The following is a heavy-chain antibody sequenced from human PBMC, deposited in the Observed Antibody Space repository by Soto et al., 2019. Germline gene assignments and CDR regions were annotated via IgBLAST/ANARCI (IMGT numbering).Heavy chain of an antibody. CDR1: GGSFSGYY. V-gene: IGHV4-34*01. D-gene: IGHD2-21*02. J-gene: IGHJ1*01. Sequence: QVQLQQWGAGLLKPSETLSLTCAVYGGSFSGYYWSWIRQPPGKGLEWIGEINHSGSTNYNPSLNGRVTISVDPSYNHFSLKLSSVTAADTAVYYCARRRLVVVTAIYFQHWGQGTLVTVSS. CDR3: ARRRLVVVTAIYFQH. CDR2: INHSGST.